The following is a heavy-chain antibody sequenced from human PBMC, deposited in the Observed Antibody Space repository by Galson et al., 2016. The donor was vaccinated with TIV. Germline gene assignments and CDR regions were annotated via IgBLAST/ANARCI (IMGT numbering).Heavy chain of an antibody. CDR3: ARGADFDLSPDAFDI. V-gene: IGHV1-18*01. D-gene: IGHD3-9*01. CDR2: ISVYKGVT. CDR1: GYTFTRYS. J-gene: IGHJ3*02. Sequence: SVKVSCKASGYTFTRYSISWVRQAPGQGLEWMGWISVYKGVTNSIQKVQGRVTMTIDTSTGAAYMELRSLRSDDTAVYYRARGADFDLSPDAFDIWGQGTMVTVSS.